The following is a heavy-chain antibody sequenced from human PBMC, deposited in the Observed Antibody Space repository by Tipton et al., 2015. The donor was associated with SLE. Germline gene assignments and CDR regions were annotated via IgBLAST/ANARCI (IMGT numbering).Heavy chain of an antibody. Sequence: TLSLTCIVSGDSISSSSYYWGWIRQPPGKGLEWVGTVYYTGNTFYNPSLKSRVTISVDTSKNQFSLKVTSVTVADTAVYYCARDLIGPMDVWGKGTTVTVSS. V-gene: IGHV4-39*07. J-gene: IGHJ6*03. CDR2: VYYTGNT. CDR3: ARDLIGPMDV. D-gene: IGHD3-16*02. CDR1: GDSISSSSYY.